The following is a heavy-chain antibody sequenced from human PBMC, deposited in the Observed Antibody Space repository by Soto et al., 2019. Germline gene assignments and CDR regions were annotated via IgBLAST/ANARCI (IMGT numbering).Heavy chain of an antibody. J-gene: IGHJ4*02. D-gene: IGHD3-3*01. CDR1: GFTFDDYG. V-gene: IGHV3-20*04. CDR2: VNWNGGST. Sequence: PGGSLRLSCAASGFTFDDYGMSWVRQVPGEGLEWVSGVNWNGGSTGYVESVKGRFTISRDNAKNSLYLLMNSLRAEDTALYYCARVPRYDFWSGFDYWGQGTVVTVSS. CDR3: ARVPRYDFWSGFDY.